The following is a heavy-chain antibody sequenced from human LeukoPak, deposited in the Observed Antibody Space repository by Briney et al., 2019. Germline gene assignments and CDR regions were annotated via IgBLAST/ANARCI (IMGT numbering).Heavy chain of an antibody. CDR3: AKSGYVYY. D-gene: IGHD5-12*01. CDR2: ISGSGGST. J-gene: IGHJ4*02. CDR1: GCTFSSYA. Sequence: PGGSLRLSCVVSGCTFSSYAMSWVRQAPGKGLEWVSTISGSGGSTFYADSVKGRFTISRDNSKNTLYLQMNSLRAEDTAVYYCAKSGYVYYWGQGTLVTVSS. V-gene: IGHV3-23*01.